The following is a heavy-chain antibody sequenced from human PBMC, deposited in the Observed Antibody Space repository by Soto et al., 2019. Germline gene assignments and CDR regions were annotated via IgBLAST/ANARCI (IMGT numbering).Heavy chain of an antibody. CDR2: IYYSGST. Sequence: SETLSLTCTVSGGSISSYYWSWIRQPPGKGLEWIGYIYYSGSTNYNPSLKSRVTISVDTSKNQFSLKLSSVTAADTAVYYCARDGYGSGMDFDYWGQGTLVTVSS. J-gene: IGHJ4*02. CDR1: GGSISSYY. CDR3: ARDGYGSGMDFDY. V-gene: IGHV4-59*01. D-gene: IGHD3-10*01.